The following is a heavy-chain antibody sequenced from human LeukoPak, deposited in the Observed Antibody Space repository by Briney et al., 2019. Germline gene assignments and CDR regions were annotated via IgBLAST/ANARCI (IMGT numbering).Heavy chain of an antibody. CDR3: ARARDLDP. Sequence: SETLSLTCAVYGGSFSGYYWSWIRQPPGKGLEWIGEINHSGSTNYNPSLKSRVTISVDTSKNQFSLKLSSVTAADTAVYYCARARDLDPWGQGTLVTVPS. CDR2: INHSGST. CDR1: GGSFSGYY. V-gene: IGHV4-34*01. J-gene: IGHJ5*02.